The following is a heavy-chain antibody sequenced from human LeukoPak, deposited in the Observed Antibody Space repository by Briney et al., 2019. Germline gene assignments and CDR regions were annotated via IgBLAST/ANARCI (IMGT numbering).Heavy chain of an antibody. V-gene: IGHV3-11*04. J-gene: IGHJ4*02. Sequence: GGSLRLSCTASGFTFSDYYMNWVRQAPGKGLEWVSYISRGGNTIYYADSVKGRFTISRDNAKNSLYLQMNSLRAEDTAVYYCARGSAYYDSSGQVPFDYWGQGTLVTVSS. CDR3: ARGSAYYDSSGQVPFDY. CDR1: GFTFSDYY. CDR2: ISRGGNTI. D-gene: IGHD3-22*01.